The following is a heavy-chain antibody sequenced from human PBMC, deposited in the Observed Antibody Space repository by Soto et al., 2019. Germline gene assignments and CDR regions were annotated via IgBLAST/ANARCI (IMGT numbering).Heavy chain of an antibody. CDR2: FYTSGST. J-gene: IGHJ4*02. CDR1: GDSISNFY. CDR3: ARDQYYFDL. Sequence: SETLSLTCTVSGDSISNFYWGWIRQPAGKGLEWIGRFYTSGSTNHNPSLKGRVTMSVDTSKNQFSLKLSSVTAADTAVYYCARDQYYFDLWGQGTLVTVSS. V-gene: IGHV4-4*07.